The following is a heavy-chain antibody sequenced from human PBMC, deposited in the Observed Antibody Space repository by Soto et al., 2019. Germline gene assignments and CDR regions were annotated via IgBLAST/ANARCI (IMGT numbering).Heavy chain of an antibody. CDR2: IVYSGMP. V-gene: IGHV4-39*01. J-gene: IGHJ4*02. CDR1: GGSMRSSSYY. CDR3: STYSYVLDTSGYDDV. Sequence: PSETLSLTCAVSGGSMRSSSYYWGWLRQTPGTGLEWIGSIVYSGMPYYKHSLKGRVAISLDRSQNQFSLSLHSITAADTALYYCSTYSYVLDTSGYDDVWGQGLQVTVSS. D-gene: IGHD3-22*01.